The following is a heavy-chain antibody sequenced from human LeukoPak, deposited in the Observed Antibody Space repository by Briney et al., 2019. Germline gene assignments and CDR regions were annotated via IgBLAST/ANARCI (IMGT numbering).Heavy chain of an antibody. D-gene: IGHD2-2*02. CDR1: GGSFSGYY. Sequence: SETLSLTCAVHGGSFSGYYWSWIRQPPGKGLEWIGEINHSGSTNYNPSLKSRVTISVDTSKNQFSLKLSSVTAADTAVYYCARAPYCSSTSCYKGYGEFDYWGQGTLVTVSS. CDR2: INHSGST. CDR3: ARAPYCSSTSCYKGYGEFDY. V-gene: IGHV4-34*01. J-gene: IGHJ4*02.